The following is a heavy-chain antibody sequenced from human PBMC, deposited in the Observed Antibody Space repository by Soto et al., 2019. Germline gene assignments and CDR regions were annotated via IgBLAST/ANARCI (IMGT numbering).Heavy chain of an antibody. V-gene: IGHV1-46*01. CDR2: INPSGGST. CDR1: GYTFTSYY. Sequence: ASVNVSFKASGYTFTSYYMHWVRQAPGQGLELMGIINPSGGSTSYAQKFQGRVTMTRDTSTSTVYMELSSLRSEDTAVYYCARDALDMVVVPAAIRGYSSGWSLYYYCGMDVWGQGTTVTVSS. D-gene: IGHD2-2*02. J-gene: IGHJ6*02. CDR3: ARDALDMVVVPAAIRGYSSGWSLYYYCGMDV.